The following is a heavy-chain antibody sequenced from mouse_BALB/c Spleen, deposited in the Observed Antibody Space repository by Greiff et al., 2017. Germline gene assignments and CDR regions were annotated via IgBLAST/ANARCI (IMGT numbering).Heavy chain of an antibody. V-gene: IGHV1S81*02. CDR2: INPSNGGT. J-gene: IGHJ2*01. D-gene: IGHD2-3*01. CDR1: GYTFTSYY. CDR3: TRSLYDGYLDY. Sequence: QVQLQQSGADLVKPGASVKLSCKASGYTFTSYYMYWVKQRPGQGLEWIGEINPSNGGTNFHEKFKSKATLTVDKSSSTAYMQLSSLTSEDSAVYYCTRSLYDGYLDYWGQGTTLTVSA.